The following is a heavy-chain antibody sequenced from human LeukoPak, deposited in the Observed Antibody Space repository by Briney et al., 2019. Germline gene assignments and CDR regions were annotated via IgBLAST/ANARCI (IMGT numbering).Heavy chain of an antibody. CDR1: GGTFSSYT. CDR3: ARVDRNHFYLDV. Sequence: GASVKVSCKDSGGTFSSYTVTWVRQAPGQGLQWMGGIIPVFGTPNYAQKFQGRVTITTDESTSTTYMELSSLTSEDTAMYYCARVDRNHFYLDVWGKGTMVTVSS. CDR2: IIPVFGTP. V-gene: IGHV1-69*05. J-gene: IGHJ6*03. D-gene: IGHD3-10*01.